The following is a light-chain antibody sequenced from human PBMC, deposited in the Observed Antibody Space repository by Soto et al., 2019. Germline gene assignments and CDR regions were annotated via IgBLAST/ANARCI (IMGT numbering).Light chain of an antibody. CDR3: QQYHSWRS. Sequence: EIVLTQSPVTLSVSPGESATLSCRASQSVSTNLAWYQQKPGQARRLLIYGAYTRAAAFPGRFSSSGSGTDLPLTISSLQSEDCAVYYCQQYHSWRSSGQGTKVESK. CDR2: GAY. CDR1: QSVSTN. J-gene: IGKJ1*01. V-gene: IGKV3-15*01.